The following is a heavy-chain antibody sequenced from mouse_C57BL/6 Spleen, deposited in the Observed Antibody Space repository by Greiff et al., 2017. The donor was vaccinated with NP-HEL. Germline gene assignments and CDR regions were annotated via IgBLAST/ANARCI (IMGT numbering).Heavy chain of an antibody. CDR1: GYSFTGYY. Sequence: EVQLQQSGPELVKPGASVKISCKASGYSFTGYYMHWVKQSHGNILDWIGYIYPYNGVSSYNQKFKGKATLTVDKSSSTAYMELRSLTSEDSAVYYCARSRLWSPGDYAMDYWGQGTSVTVSS. D-gene: IGHD1-1*02. CDR2: IYPYNGVS. CDR3: ARSRLWSPGDYAMDY. V-gene: IGHV1-31*01. J-gene: IGHJ4*01.